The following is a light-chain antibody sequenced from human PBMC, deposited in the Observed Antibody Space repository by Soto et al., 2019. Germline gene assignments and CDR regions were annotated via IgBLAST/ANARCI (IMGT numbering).Light chain of an antibody. V-gene: IGLV2-14*01. CDR1: SSDVGNYNY. CDR2: QVT. J-gene: IGLJ2*01. CDR3: TSFSTGSSYVI. Sequence: QSVLTQPASVSGSPGQSITISCTGSSSDVGNYNYVSWYQETPGKAPRLIIYQVTHRPSGVSNRFSGLKSGNTASLTISGLQADDEADYFCTSFSTGSSYVIFGGGTKLTVL.